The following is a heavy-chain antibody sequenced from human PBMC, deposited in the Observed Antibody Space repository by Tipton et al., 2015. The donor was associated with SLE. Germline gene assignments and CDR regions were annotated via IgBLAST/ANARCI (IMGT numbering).Heavy chain of an antibody. CDR2: IKQDGVEK. J-gene: IGHJ4*02. V-gene: IGHV3-7*05. CDR1: GFTFSSYW. CDR3: ARDWGPSCSMSDY. D-gene: IGHD2-15*01. Sequence: SLRLSCAASGFTFSSYWMSWVRQAPGKGLEGVANIKQDGVEKYYVDTGKGRFTISRDNAKNSLYLQMNSLRAEDTALYYCARDWGPSCSMSDYWGQGTVVSVS.